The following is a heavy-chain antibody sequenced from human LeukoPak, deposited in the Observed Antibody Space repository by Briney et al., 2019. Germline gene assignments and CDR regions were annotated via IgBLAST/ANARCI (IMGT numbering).Heavy chain of an antibody. CDR2: INPKSGDT. V-gene: IGHV1-2*02. CDR1: GYTFTAYY. CDR3: ARETGQFEHDS. Sequence: GASVKVSCKAYGYTFTAYYMHWVRQAPGQGPEWMGWINPKSGDTNYAQKFQGRVTMTRDTSISTGYMELSRLTSDDTAVYNCARETGQFEHDSWGQGTLVTVSS. D-gene: IGHD5-24*01. J-gene: IGHJ4*02.